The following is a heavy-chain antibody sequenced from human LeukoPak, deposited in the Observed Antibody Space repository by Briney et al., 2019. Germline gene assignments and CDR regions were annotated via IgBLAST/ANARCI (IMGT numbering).Heavy chain of an antibody. Sequence: VASVKVSCKASGGTFSSYAISWVRQAPGQGLEWMGGIIPIFGTANYAQKFQGRVTITTDESTSTAYMELSSLRFEDTAVYYCARVGVRSPAPYYYYYMDVWGKGTTVTVSS. CDR3: ARVGVRSPAPYYYYYMDV. CDR2: IIPIFGTA. V-gene: IGHV1-69*05. J-gene: IGHJ6*03. CDR1: GGTFSSYA. D-gene: IGHD2-21*01.